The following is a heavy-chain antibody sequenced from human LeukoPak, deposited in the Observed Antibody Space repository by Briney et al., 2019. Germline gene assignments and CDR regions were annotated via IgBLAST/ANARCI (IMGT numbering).Heavy chain of an antibody. Sequence: GSLRLSCAASGFTLSNAWMTWVRQAPGKGLERVAVISYDGSNKYYADSVKGRFTISRDNSKNTLYLQMNSLRAEDTAVYYCARDLVQLRLGYYFDYWGQGALVTVSS. J-gene: IGHJ4*02. CDR3: ARDLVQLRLGYYFDY. D-gene: IGHD2-2*01. CDR1: GFTLSNAW. CDR2: ISYDGSNK. V-gene: IGHV3-30-3*01.